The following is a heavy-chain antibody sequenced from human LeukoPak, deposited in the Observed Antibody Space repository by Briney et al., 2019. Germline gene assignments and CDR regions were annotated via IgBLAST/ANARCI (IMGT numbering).Heavy chain of an antibody. V-gene: IGHV3-23*01. Sequence: PGGSLRLSCAASGFTFSSYAMSWVRQAPGKGLEWVSAISGSGGSTYYADSVKGRFTISRDNSKNTLYLQMNSLRAEDPAVYYCANGYSGYDQPFDYWGQGTLVTVSS. CDR1: GFTFSSYA. D-gene: IGHD5-12*01. J-gene: IGHJ4*02. CDR3: ANGYSGYDQPFDY. CDR2: ISGSGGST.